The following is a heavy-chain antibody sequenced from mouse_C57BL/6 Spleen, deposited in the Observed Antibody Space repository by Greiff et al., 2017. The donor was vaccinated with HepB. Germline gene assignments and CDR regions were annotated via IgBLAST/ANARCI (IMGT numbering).Heavy chain of an antibody. V-gene: IGHV1-69*01. CDR2: IDPSDSYT. J-gene: IGHJ3*01. CDR3: ARGAYGNLAY. CDR1: GYTFTSYW. Sequence: VQLQQPGAELVMPGASVKLSCKASGYTFTSYWMHWVKQRPGQGLEWIGEIDPSDSYTNYNQKFKGKSTLTVDKSSSTAYMQLSSLTSEDSAVYYCARGAYGNLAYWGQGTLVTVSA. D-gene: IGHD2-1*01.